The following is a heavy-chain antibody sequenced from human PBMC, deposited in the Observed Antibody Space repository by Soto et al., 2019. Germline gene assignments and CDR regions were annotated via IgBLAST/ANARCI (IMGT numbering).Heavy chain of an antibody. CDR2: INHSGST. Sequence: QVQLQQWGAGLLKPSETLSLTCAVYGGSFSGYYWSWIRQPPGKGLEWIGEINHSGSTNYNPSLKSRVTISVGTSKNQFSLKLSSVTAADTAVYYCARLGYSYGLNWFDPWGQGTLVTVSS. V-gene: IGHV4-34*01. CDR1: GGSFSGYY. J-gene: IGHJ5*02. CDR3: ARLGYSYGLNWFDP. D-gene: IGHD5-18*01.